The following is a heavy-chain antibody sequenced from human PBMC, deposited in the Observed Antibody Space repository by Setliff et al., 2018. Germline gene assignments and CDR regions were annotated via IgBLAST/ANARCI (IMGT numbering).Heavy chain of an antibody. D-gene: IGHD4-4*01. CDR1: GYNFISYG. CDR2: ISPANGNT. CDR3: ATDHYNRFDV. J-gene: IGHJ3*01. Sequence: AASVKVSCKASGYNFISYGISWVRRAPGQGLEWMGWISPANGNTNYIQRFQDRVTMTIDTSTSTIYMELRSLRSDDTAVYYCATDHYNRFDVWGQGTMVTVSS. V-gene: IGHV1-18*01.